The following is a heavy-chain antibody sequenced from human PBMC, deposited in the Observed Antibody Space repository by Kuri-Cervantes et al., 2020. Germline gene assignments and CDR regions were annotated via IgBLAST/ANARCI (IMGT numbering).Heavy chain of an antibody. CDR2: ISAYNGNT. Sequence: GESLKISCQASGYNFTSYGISWVRQAPGQGLEWTGWISAYNGNTNYAQKLQGRVTMTTDTSTSTAYMKLRSLRSDDTAVHYCARVSQWLVGWFDPWGQGTLVTVSS. CDR1: GYNFTSYG. J-gene: IGHJ5*02. CDR3: ARVSQWLVGWFDP. D-gene: IGHD6-19*01. V-gene: IGHV1-18*01.